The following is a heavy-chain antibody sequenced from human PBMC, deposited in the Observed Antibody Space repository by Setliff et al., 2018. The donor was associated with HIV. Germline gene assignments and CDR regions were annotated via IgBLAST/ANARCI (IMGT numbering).Heavy chain of an antibody. CDR1: GGTFSSYA. D-gene: IGHD1-1*01. CDR2: IIPIFGTS. Sequence: SVKVSFKASGGTFSSYAISWGRQAPGQGLEWMGGIIPIFGTSNHAQKFQGRVTITADESTSTAYMELSSLRSDDTAVYYCARARRAYTRHYYNYYMELNSLQYEDTAVYYCATGRGGSRSRLVLWGQGTLVTVS. J-gene: IGHJ4*02. CDR3: ARARRAYTRHYYNYYMELNSLQYEDTAVYYCATGRGGSRSRLVL. V-gene: IGHV1-69*13.